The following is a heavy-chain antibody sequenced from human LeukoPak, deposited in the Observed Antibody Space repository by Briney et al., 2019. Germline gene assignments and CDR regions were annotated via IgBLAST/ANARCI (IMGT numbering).Heavy chain of an antibody. Sequence: ASVKVSCKASGYTFTSYGISWVRQAPGHGIEWMGWISAYNGTTNYAQKFQGRVTITADKSTSTAYMELSSLRSEYTAVYYCANTQKQYYYYYYMDVWGKGTTVTVSS. CDR1: GYTFTSYG. CDR2: ISAYNGTT. J-gene: IGHJ6*03. D-gene: IGHD5-18*01. CDR3: ANTQKQYYYYYYMDV. V-gene: IGHV1-18*01.